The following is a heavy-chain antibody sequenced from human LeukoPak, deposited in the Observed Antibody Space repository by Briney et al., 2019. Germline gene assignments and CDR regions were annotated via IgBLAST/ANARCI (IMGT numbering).Heavy chain of an antibody. Sequence: GGSLGLSVPPLGLTFSTYAMGWFRQPPGRGWRWFSAISGSGGSTYYADSVKGRFTISRDNSKNTLYLQMNSLRAEDTAVYYCANGPSSYAEGAFDIWGQGTMVTVSS. CDR2: ISGSGGST. V-gene: IGHV3-23*01. J-gene: IGHJ3*02. CDR3: ANGPSSYAEGAFDI. D-gene: IGHD6-19*01. CDR1: GLTFSTYA.